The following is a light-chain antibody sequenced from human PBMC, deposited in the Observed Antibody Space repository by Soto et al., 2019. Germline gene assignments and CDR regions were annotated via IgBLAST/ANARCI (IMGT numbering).Light chain of an antibody. Sequence: DMVLTQSPDSLSVSLGERATISCKSSQSILYSSNNRNYLAWYRQRPRQPPELLIYWATTRNSGVHDRFSGSGSGTNFTLTISRLQTEDVAVYYCQYYFRSPYPFGQGTKLEIK. CDR2: WAT. J-gene: IGKJ2*01. CDR1: QSILYSSNNRNY. CDR3: QYYFRSPYP. V-gene: IGKV4-1*01.